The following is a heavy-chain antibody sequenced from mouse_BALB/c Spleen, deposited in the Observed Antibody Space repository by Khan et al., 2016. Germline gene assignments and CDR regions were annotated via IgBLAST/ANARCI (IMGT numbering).Heavy chain of an antibody. D-gene: IGHD2-1*01. CDR1: GFTFRNYA. CDR2: ISTGDST. J-gene: IGHJ2*01. CDR3: AREDYGNCGDYFDY. V-gene: IGHV5-6-5*01. Sequence: EVELVESGGGLVKPGGSLKLSCAASGFTFRNYAMSWVRQTPEKRLEWVASISTGDSTYYGDSVKGRFTISRDNARNILYLQMSSLRSEDTAMFYSAREDYGNCGDYFDYWGQGTTLTVSS.